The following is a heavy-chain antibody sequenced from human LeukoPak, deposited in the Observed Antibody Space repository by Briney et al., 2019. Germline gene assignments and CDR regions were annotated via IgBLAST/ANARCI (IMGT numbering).Heavy chain of an antibody. Sequence: GGSLRLSCAASGFTFSSYSMNWVRQAPGKGLGWVSSISSSSSYIYYADSVKGRFTISRDNARNSLFLQMSSLRGDDTAVYYCVRGDSRDFWGQGTLVTVSS. J-gene: IGHJ4*02. CDR3: VRGDSRDF. V-gene: IGHV3-21*01. D-gene: IGHD6-13*01. CDR1: GFTFSSYS. CDR2: ISSSSSYI.